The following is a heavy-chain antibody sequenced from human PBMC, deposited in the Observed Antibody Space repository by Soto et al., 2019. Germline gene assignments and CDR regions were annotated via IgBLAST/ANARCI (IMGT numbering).Heavy chain of an antibody. CDR2: NNPSGGST. J-gene: IGHJ4*02. V-gene: IGHV1-46*03. D-gene: IGHD3-3*01. Sequence: QVQLVQSGAEVKKPGASVKVSCKASGYTFTSYYMHWVRQAPGQGLEWMGINNPSGGSTSYAHKFQGRVTMSTDTSTCTVYMELSSLRSEDTAVYYCARDRESFLEWLPPNYFDYWGQGTLVTVSS. CDR1: GYTFTSYY. CDR3: ARDRESFLEWLPPNYFDY.